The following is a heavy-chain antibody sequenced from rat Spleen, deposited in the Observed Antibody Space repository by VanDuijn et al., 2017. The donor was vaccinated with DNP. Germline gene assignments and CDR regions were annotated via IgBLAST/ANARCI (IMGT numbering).Heavy chain of an antibody. J-gene: IGHJ2*01. CDR3: STLNFYASLSEYFDY. V-gene: IGHV5-27*01. D-gene: IGHD1-12*01. CDR1: GFTFSNYY. CDR2: ISPSGGSL. Sequence: EVQLVESGGGLVQPGRSLKLSCAASGFTFSNYYMAWVRQAPTQGLEWVASISPSGGSLFYRDSVKGRFTISRDNAKSTLYLQMDSRRSDDTATYYCSTLNFYASLSEYFDYWGQGVMVTVSS.